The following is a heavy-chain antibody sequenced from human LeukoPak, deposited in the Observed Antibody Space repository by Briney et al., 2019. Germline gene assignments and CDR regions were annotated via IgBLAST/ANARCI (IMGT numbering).Heavy chain of an antibody. CDR3: ARGGIYDFWSGYPYGMDV. CDR1: GGSFSGYY. Sequence: PSETLSLTCAVYGGSFSGYYWSWIRQPPGKGLEWIGEINHSGSTNYNPSLKSRVTISVDTSKNQFSLKLSSVTAADTAVYYCARGGIYDFWSGYPYGMDVWGQGTTVTVS. CDR2: INHSGST. J-gene: IGHJ6*02. V-gene: IGHV4-34*01. D-gene: IGHD3-3*01.